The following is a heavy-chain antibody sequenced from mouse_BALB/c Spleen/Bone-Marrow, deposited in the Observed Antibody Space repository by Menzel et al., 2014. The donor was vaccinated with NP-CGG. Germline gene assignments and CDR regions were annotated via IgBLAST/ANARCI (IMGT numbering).Heavy chain of an antibody. CDR2: IYPGNSDT. J-gene: IGHJ4*01. V-gene: IGHV1-5*01. Sequence: EVKLVESGTVLARPGASVKMSCKASGYTFTSYWMHWVKQRPGQGLEWIGAIYPGNSDTSYNQKFKGKAKLTAVTSTSTAYMELSSLTNEDSAVYYCTRVITAVLATRAMDYWGQGSSVTVSS. CDR3: TRVITAVLATRAMDY. CDR1: GYTFTSYW. D-gene: IGHD1-1*01.